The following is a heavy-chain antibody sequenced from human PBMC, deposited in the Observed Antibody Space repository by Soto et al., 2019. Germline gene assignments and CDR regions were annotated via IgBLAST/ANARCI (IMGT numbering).Heavy chain of an antibody. CDR2: IKQDGSEK. CDR1: GFTFSSYW. J-gene: IGHJ6*02. V-gene: IGHV3-7*05. D-gene: IGHD3-3*01. CDR3: ARGINRKRFLVNYYYYYGMDV. Sequence: GGSLRLSCAASGFTFSSYWMSWVRQAPGKGLEWVANIKQDGSEKYYVDSVKGRFTISRDNAKNSLYLQMNSLRAEDTAVYYCARGINRKRFLVNYYYYYGMDVWGQGTTVTVSS.